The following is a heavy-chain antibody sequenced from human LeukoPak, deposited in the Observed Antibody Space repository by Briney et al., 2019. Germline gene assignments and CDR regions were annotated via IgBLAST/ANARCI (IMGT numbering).Heavy chain of an antibody. CDR3: ARVWSGWYEIDY. D-gene: IGHD3-3*01. CDR2: IYSGGST. J-gene: IGHJ4*02. Sequence: GGSLRLSCAASGFTVSSNYMSWVRQAPGKGLEWVSVIYSGGSTYYADSVKGRFTISRDNSKNTLYLQMNSLRAEDTAVYYCARVWSGWYEIDYWGQGTLVTVPS. V-gene: IGHV3-66*02. CDR1: GFTVSSNY.